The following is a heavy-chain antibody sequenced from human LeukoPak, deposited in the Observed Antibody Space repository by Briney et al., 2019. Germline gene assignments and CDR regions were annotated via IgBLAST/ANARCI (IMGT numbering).Heavy chain of an antibody. CDR2: ISDHESGSNE. J-gene: IGHJ4*02. CDR1: GFTFSSYA. CDR3: ARSRGYCGGEAQCDFTY. V-gene: IGHV3-30-3*01. D-gene: IGHD2-21*01. Sequence: GGSLRLSCAASGFTFSSYAFHWVRQAPGKGLEWVALISDHESGSNEYYAASVKGRFTISRDNSRKTLSLQMNTLRIEDTAVYCCARSRGYCGGEAQCDFTYWGQGTLVTVSS.